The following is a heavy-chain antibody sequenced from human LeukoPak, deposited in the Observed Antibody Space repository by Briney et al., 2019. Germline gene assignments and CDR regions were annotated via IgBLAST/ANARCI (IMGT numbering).Heavy chain of an antibody. CDR2: ISDNGGTT. CDR3: AKQWGSFDY. D-gene: IGHD2-15*01. J-gene: IGHJ4*02. CDR1: GFTFSSSA. Sequence: GGSLRLSCAASGFTFSSSAMSWVRQAPGKSLEWVSGISDNGGTTFYADSVKGRFTISRDNSKNTLYLQMTSLRAEDTAVYYCAKQWGSFDYWGQGTLVTVSS. V-gene: IGHV3-23*01.